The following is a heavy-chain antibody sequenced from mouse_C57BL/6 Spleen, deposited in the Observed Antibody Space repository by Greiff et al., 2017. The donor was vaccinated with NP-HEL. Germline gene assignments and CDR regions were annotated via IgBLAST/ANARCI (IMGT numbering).Heavy chain of an antibody. J-gene: IGHJ3*01. CDR3: ARWSYDYDGAWFAY. D-gene: IGHD2-4*01. CDR1: GYAFTNYL. CDR2: INPGSGGT. V-gene: IGHV1-54*01. Sequence: VQLQESGAELVRPGTSVKVSCKASGYAFTNYLIEWVKQRPGQGLEWIGVINPGSGGTNYNEKFKGKATLTADKSSSTAYMQLSSLTSEDSAVYFCARWSYDYDGAWFAYWGQGTLVTVSA.